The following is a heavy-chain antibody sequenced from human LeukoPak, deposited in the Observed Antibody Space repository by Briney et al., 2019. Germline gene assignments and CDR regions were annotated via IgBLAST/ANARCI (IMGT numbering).Heavy chain of an antibody. CDR3: TRDRVGLWWFN. J-gene: IGHJ4*02. V-gene: IGHV3-49*03. CDR2: IRSKTYGGTS. CDR1: GSTSGDDA. Sequence: PRGSLRLSCTASGSTSGDDALNWFRQAPGKGLEWVGFIRSKTYGGTSEYAASVRGRFTISRDDSKSIAYLQMNSLKTEDTAVYYCTRDRVGLWWFNWGQGTLVTVSS. D-gene: IGHD2-21*01.